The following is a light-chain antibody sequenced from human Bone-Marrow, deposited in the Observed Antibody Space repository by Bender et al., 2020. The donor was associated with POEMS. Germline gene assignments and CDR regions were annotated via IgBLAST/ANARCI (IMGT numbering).Light chain of an antibody. V-gene: IGLV2-23*01. CDR2: EDT. Sequence: QSALTQPASVSGTPGQSLTISCTGTNSGVGTYNLVSWYQLHPGKAPKLIIYEDTKRPSGVSDRFSGSTSGNTASLTIFGLQAEDEADYYCCAYASRSTLVFGGGTKLTVL. CDR1: NSGVGTYNL. J-gene: IGLJ2*01. CDR3: CAYASRSTLV.